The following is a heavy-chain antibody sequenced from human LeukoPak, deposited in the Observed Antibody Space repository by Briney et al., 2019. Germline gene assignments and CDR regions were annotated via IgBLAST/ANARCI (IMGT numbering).Heavy chain of an antibody. CDR3: AKASSSLPYYFDY. V-gene: IGHV3-23*01. J-gene: IGHJ4*02. D-gene: IGHD6-6*01. Sequence: PXGSLRLSCAASGFTFSSYAMSWVRQAPGKGLEWVSAISGSGGSTYYADSVKGRFTISRDNSKNTPYLQMNSLRAEDTAVYYCAKASSSLPYYFDYWGQGTLVTVSS. CDR2: ISGSGGST. CDR1: GFTFSSYA.